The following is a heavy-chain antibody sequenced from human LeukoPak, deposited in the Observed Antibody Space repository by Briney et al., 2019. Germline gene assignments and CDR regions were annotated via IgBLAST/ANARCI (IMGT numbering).Heavy chain of an antibody. D-gene: IGHD6-13*01. CDR3: ARDQSGIAAAGYYYYYMDV. CDR2: IDYSGST. CDR1: GGSISSSSYY. V-gene: IGHV4-39*02. Sequence: PETLSLTCTVSGGSISSSSYYWGWIRQPPGKGLEWIGSIDYSGSTYYNPSLKSRVTISVDTSKNQFSLKLSSVTAADTAVYYCARDQSGIAAAGYYYYYMDVWGKGTTVTVFS. J-gene: IGHJ6*03.